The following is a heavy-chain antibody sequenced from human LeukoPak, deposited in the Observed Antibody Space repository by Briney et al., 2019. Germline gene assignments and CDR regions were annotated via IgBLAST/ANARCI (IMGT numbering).Heavy chain of an antibody. V-gene: IGHV3-64*01. Sequence: GGSLRLSCAASGFTFSSYAMHWVRQAPGKGLEYVSAISSNGGSTYYANSVKGRFTISRDNSKNTLYLQMGSLRAEDTAVYYCARVRTVTVDYWGQGTLVTVSS. J-gene: IGHJ4*02. D-gene: IGHD4-17*01. CDR2: ISSNGGST. CDR1: GFTFSSYA. CDR3: ARVRTVTVDY.